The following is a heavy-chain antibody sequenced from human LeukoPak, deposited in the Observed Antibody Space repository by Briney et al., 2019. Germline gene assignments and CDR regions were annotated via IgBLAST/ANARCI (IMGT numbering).Heavy chain of an antibody. D-gene: IGHD2-8*01. V-gene: IGHV3-7*04. J-gene: IGHJ6*02. CDR2: INQDGSEK. Sequence: GGSLIPYSAASGFTFRNYWMSWVRQAPGKGLEWVANINQDGSEKYHVDSVRGRFTISRDNAKHSLYLQMNSLRAEDTAVYSCARGLYAFDVWGQGTTVTVSS. CDR1: GFTFRNYW. CDR3: ARGLYAFDV.